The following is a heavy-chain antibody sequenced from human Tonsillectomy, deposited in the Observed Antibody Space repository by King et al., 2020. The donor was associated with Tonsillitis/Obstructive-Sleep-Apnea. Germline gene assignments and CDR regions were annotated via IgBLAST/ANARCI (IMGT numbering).Heavy chain of an antibody. CDR3: ARPSPDIVVVPAADDYYYYGMDV. Sequence: QLVQSGAEVKKPGASVKVSCKASGYTFTSYGISWVRQAPGQGLEWMGWISAYNGNTNYAQKLQGRVTMTTDTSTSTAYMELRSLRSDDTAVYYCARPSPDIVVVPAADDYYYYGMDVWGQGTTVTVSS. CDR2: ISAYNGNT. D-gene: IGHD2-2*01. J-gene: IGHJ6*02. CDR1: GYTFTSYG. V-gene: IGHV1-18*01.